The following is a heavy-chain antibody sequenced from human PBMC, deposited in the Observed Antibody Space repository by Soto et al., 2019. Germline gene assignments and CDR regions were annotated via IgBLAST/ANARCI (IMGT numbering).Heavy chain of an antibody. V-gene: IGHV4-59*01. Sequence: QVQLQESGPGLVKPSETLSLTCTVSGGSISTYYWSWIRQPPGKGLEWIGYMYYNGRTNYNPSLESRVTISLDTSTSQFSLKLSSVSAADTAVYYCARDGSGYDFWSGPYFFDYWGPGTLVTVSS. D-gene: IGHD3-3*01. CDR1: GGSISTYY. CDR2: MYYNGRT. CDR3: ARDGSGYDFWSGPYFFDY. J-gene: IGHJ4*02.